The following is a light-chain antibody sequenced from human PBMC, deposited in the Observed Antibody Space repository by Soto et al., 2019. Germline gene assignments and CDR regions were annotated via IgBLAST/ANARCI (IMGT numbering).Light chain of an antibody. Sequence: QSVLTQPPSVSGAPGQRVTISCTGTSSNIGAGYEVHWYHQLPGTAPKLLVSGNDNRPSGVPDRLSASKSGTSGSLVITGLQAEDEGHYYCQSYDRGLTAYVFGTGTKLTVL. J-gene: IGLJ1*01. V-gene: IGLV1-40*01. CDR1: SSNIGAGYE. CDR2: GND. CDR3: QSYDRGLTAYV.